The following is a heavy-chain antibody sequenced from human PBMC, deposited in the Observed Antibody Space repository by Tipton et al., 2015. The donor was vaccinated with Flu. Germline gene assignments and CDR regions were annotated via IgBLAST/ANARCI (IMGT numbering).Heavy chain of an antibody. CDR2: IYYSGTT. D-gene: IGHD4-11*01. Sequence: TLSLTCTVSGASINRGGYYWRWIRQHPGKGLEWIGYIYYSGTTSYTPSLRSRVTISVDTSRNQFSLKLSSVTAADTAVYYCARRDYSNYVSDPKNWFDPWGQGTLVTVSS. CDR3: ARRDYSNYVSDPKNWFDP. J-gene: IGHJ5*02. CDR1: GASINRGGYY. V-gene: IGHV4-31*03.